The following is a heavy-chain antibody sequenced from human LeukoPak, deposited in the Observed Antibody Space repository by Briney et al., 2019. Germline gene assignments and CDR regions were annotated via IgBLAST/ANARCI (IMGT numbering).Heavy chain of an antibody. CDR1: GYTFTSNY. V-gene: IGHV1-46*01. CDR3: ASENPYYDSSLNY. Sequence: GASVKVSCKAFGYTFTSNYMHWVRQAPGQGLEWMGIINPSGGSTSYAQKFQGRVTMTRDMSTSTVYMELSSLRSEDTAVYYCASENPYYDSSLNYWGQGTLVTVSS. D-gene: IGHD3-22*01. CDR2: INPSGGST. J-gene: IGHJ4*02.